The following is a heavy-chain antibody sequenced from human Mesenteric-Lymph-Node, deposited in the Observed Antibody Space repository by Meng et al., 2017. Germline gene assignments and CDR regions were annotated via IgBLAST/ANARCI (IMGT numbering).Heavy chain of an antibody. Sequence: HVKLQESVPRLVNPSGTLSLTCSVSGGSLSIGNWWRWVRESPGKVLEWIGEISHTWCTNYNPSLKSRVTISLDNLKNHLYLKLSSVTAAETAMYYCARNEHYFDFWGQGTLVTVSS. J-gene: IGHJ4*02. CDR1: GGSLSIGNW. CDR2: ISHTWCT. CDR3: ARNEHYFDF. V-gene: IGHV4-4*02.